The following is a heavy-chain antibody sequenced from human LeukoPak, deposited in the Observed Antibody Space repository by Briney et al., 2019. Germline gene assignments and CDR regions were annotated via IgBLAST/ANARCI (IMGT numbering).Heavy chain of an antibody. Sequence: GGSLRLSCVDSEFTFSRYWMHWVRQAPGEGLVWVSRINTDGSTTTYADSVKGRFTISRDNSKNTLYLQMNSLRAEDTAVYYCSRTYYYGSGSYYKVAFDIWGQGKMVTVSS. V-gene: IGHV3-74*01. CDR3: SRTYYYGSGSYYKVAFDI. J-gene: IGHJ3*02. D-gene: IGHD3-10*01. CDR1: EFTFSRYW. CDR2: INTDGSTT.